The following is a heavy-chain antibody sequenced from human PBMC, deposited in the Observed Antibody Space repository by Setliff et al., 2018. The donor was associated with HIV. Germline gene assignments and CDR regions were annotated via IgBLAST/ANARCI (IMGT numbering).Heavy chain of an antibody. CDR2: IRSKAYGGTA. CDR3: TRNRNYAFDI. CDR1: GFTFGDYG. J-gene: IGHJ3*02. Sequence: PGGSLRLSCTASGFTFGDYGVSWVRQAPGRGLEWVGFIRSKAYGGTAEYAASVKGRFTISRDDSKSIAYLQMNSLKTEDTAVYYCTRNRNYAFDIWGQGTMVTVSS. V-gene: IGHV3-49*04.